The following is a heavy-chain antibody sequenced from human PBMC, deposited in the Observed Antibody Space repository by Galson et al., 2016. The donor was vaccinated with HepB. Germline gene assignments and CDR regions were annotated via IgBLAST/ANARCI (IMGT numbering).Heavy chain of an antibody. CDR1: GYSFTSYW. Sequence: QSGAEVKKPGESLRISCKGSGYSFTSYWINWVRQVPGKGLEWMGRIDPSDSNTNYSPSFQGHVTISADKSITTAYLQWSSLKALDTAMYYCARPRQQLVLGRFDSWGQGTLVTVSS. D-gene: IGHD6-13*01. V-gene: IGHV5-10-1*01. CDR2: IDPSDSNT. J-gene: IGHJ4*02. CDR3: ARPRQQLVLGRFDS.